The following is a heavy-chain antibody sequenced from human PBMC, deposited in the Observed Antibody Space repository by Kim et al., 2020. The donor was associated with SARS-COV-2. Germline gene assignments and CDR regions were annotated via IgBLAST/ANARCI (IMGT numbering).Heavy chain of an antibody. CDR1: GFTFSSYA. V-gene: IGHV3-30*04. CDR3: ARGGGYDDTTPLFDY. CDR2: ISYDGSNK. J-gene: IGHJ4*02. D-gene: IGHD5-12*01. Sequence: GGSLRLSCAASGFTFSSYAMHWVRQAPGKGLEWVAVISYDGSNKYYADSVKGRFTISRDNSKNTLYLQMNSLRAEDTAVYYCARGGGYDDTTPLFDYWGQGTLVTVSS.